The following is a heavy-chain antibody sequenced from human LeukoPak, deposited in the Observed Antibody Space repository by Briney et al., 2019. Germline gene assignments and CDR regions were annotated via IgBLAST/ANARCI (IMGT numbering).Heavy chain of an antibody. Sequence: SETLSLTCAVYGGSFSGYYWSWIRQPPGKGLEWIGEINHSGSTNYNPSLKSRVTISVDTSKNQFSLKLSSVTAADTAVYYCARGGITMIVVAKVFDSWGQGTLVTVSS. J-gene: IGHJ4*02. D-gene: IGHD3-22*01. CDR1: GGSFSGYY. CDR3: ARGGITMIVVAKVFDS. CDR2: INHSGST. V-gene: IGHV4-34*01.